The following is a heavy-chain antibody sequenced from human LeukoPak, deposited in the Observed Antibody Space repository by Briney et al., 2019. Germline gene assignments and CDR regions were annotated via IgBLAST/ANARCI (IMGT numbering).Heavy chain of an antibody. D-gene: IGHD1-14*01. V-gene: IGHV4-39*07. CDR2: IYYSGST. Sequence: SETLSLTCTVSGGSISSSSYFWGWIRQPPGKGLEWIGSIYYSGSTYYNPSLRSRVTISGDTSKNQFSLKVTSLIAADTAVYYCVVFAYYYVDVWGKGTTVTASS. J-gene: IGHJ6*03. CDR3: VVFAYYYVDV. CDR1: GGSISSSSYF.